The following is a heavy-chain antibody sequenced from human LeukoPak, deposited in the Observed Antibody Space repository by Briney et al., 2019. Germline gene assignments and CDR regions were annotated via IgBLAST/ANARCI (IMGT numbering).Heavy chain of an antibody. CDR1: GFTFSTYA. CDR3: AKDLEFDDSSYMR. CDR2: ISGSGGRT. J-gene: IGHJ4*02. D-gene: IGHD6-6*01. V-gene: IGHV3-23*01. Sequence: PGGSLRLSCAASGFTFSTYAMFWVRQAPGKWLEWVTTISGSGGRTFYTESVKGRFTISRDNSRNTLYLQMNSLRAEDTAVYYCAKDLEFDDSSYMRWGQGTLVTVSS.